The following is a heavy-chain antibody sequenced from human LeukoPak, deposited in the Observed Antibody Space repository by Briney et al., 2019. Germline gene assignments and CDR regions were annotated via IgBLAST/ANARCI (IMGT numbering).Heavy chain of an antibody. CDR1: GGTFSSYA. J-gene: IGHJ6*03. CDR3: AREARLRAMNYYYYMDV. V-gene: IGHV1-69*13. Sequence: SVKVSCKASGGTFSSYAISWVRQAPGQGLEWMGGIIPIFGTANYAQKFQGRVTIIADESTSTAYMELSSLRSEDTAVYYCAREARLRAMNYYYYMDVWGKGTTVTVSS. D-gene: IGHD4-17*01. CDR2: IIPIFGTA.